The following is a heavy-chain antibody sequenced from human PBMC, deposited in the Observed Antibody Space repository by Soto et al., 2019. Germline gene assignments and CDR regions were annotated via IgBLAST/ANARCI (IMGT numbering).Heavy chain of an antibody. Sequence: GGSLRLSCAASGLTFNRYWMHWVRHAPGKGLVWVSHINTDGTNSNYADSVKGRFTISRDNAKSTLFLQMNSLRDEDTTVYYCAREFCSGGNCYTYYFDPWGQGIPVTVSS. CDR1: GLTFNRYW. J-gene: IGHJ5*02. CDR2: INTDGTNS. CDR3: AREFCSGGNCYTYYFDP. V-gene: IGHV3-74*01. D-gene: IGHD2-15*01.